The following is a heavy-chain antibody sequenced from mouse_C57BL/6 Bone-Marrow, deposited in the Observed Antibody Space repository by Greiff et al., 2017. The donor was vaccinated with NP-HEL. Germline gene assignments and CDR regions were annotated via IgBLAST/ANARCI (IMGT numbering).Heavy chain of an antibody. CDR1: GFTFSDYG. CDR3: ARGVLRRDWYFDV. J-gene: IGHJ1*03. D-gene: IGHD2-4*01. V-gene: IGHV5-17*01. Sequence: EVNVVESGGGLVKPGGSLKLSCAASGFTFSDYGMHWVRQAPEKGLEWVAYIRSGSSTIYYAATVKGRFTISIDNAKNTLFLQMTRLRSEDTAMYYCARGVLRRDWYFDVWGTGTTVTVSS. CDR2: IRSGSSTI.